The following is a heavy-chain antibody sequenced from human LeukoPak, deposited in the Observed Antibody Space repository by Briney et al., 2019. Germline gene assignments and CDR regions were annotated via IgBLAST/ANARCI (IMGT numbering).Heavy chain of an antibody. Sequence: PGGSLRLSCAASGFXFSSYWITWVRQAPGKGLEWVANIKQDGSEKYYVDSLKGRFIISRDNTKNSLYLQMNSLRAEDTAVYYCARGVNYFGSGSDTGDYWGQGTLVTVSS. V-gene: IGHV3-7*05. CDR1: GFXFSSYW. CDR3: ARGVNYFGSGSDTGDY. D-gene: IGHD3-10*01. CDR2: IKQDGSEK. J-gene: IGHJ4*02.